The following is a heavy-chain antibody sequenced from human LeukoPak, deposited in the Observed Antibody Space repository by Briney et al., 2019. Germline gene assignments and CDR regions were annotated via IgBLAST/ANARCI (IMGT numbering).Heavy chain of an antibody. CDR3: ASGIQPRLSWFFDL. CDR2: ISSPGSTT. J-gene: IGHJ2*01. CDR1: GFRFSDYY. D-gene: IGHD5-18*01. Sequence: GGSLRLSCAASGFRFSDYYMSWIRQAPGQGLEWFSYISSPGSTTYYADSVKGRFTISRDNAKNSLSLQMNSLRADDTAVYYCASGIQPRLSWFFDLWGRGTLVTVSS. V-gene: IGHV3-11*01.